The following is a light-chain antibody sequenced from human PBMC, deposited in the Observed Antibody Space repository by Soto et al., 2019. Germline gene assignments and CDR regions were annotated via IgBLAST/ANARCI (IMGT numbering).Light chain of an antibody. CDR1: SSDVGGYNY. Sequence: QAVVTQPASVSGSPGQSITISCTGTSSDVGGYNYVSWYKQHPGKAPKLMIYDVSNRPSGLSSRFSGSKSGNTASLTISGLQAEDEADYYCSSYTSSSTLVVFGGGTKLTVL. CDR3: SSYTSSSTLVV. J-gene: IGLJ2*01. V-gene: IGLV2-14*01. CDR2: DVS.